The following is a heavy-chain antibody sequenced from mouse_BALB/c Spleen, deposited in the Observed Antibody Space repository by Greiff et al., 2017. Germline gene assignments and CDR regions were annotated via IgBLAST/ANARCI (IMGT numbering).Heavy chain of an antibody. J-gene: IGHJ2*01. D-gene: IGHD2-4*01. V-gene: IGHV14-3*02. CDR1: GFNIKDTY. CDR2: IDPANGNT. CDR3: AGYDCQYYFDY. Sequence: VQLQHSGAELVKPGASVKLSCTASGFNIKDTYMHWVKQRPEQGLEWIGRIDPANGNTKYDPKFQGKATITADTSSNTAYLQLSSLTSEDTAVYYCAGYDCQYYFDYWGQGTTLTVSS.